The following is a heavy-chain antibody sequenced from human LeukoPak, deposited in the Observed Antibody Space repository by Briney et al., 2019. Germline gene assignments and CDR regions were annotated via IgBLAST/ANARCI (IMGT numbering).Heavy chain of an antibody. V-gene: IGHV3-23*01. CDR3: AKDRGYSYGLSEIYYFDY. CDR1: GFSFRNYG. J-gene: IGHJ4*02. D-gene: IGHD5-18*01. Sequence: PGGSLRLSCAASGFSFRNYGMHWVRQAPGKGLEWVSGISGSGGSTYYADSVKGRFTISRDNSKNTLYLQVNSLRAEDTAVYYCAKDRGYSYGLSEIYYFDYWGQGTLVTVSS. CDR2: ISGSGGST.